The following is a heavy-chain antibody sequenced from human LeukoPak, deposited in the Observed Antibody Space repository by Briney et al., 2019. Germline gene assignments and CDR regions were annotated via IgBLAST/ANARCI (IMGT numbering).Heavy chain of an antibody. CDR1: GGSVSSYY. V-gene: IGHV4-4*07. J-gene: IGHJ5*02. CDR3: ARLQAVAGTTWFDP. D-gene: IGHD6-19*01. Sequence: SETLSLTCTVSGGSVSSYYWSWIRQPAGKGLEWIGRLHTSGGTNYNPSLKSRVTISVDTSKNQFSLRLSSVTAADTAVYYCARLQAVAGTTWFDPWGQGTLVTVSS. CDR2: LHTSGGT.